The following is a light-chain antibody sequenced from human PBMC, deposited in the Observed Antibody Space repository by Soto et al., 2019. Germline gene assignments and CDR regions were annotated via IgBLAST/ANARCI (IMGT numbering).Light chain of an antibody. CDR1: KLGERF. J-gene: IGLJ2*01. V-gene: IGLV3-1*01. CDR3: QAWDSSTGVV. Sequence: SYELTQPPSVSVSPGQTASITCSGDKLGERFACWYQQKAGQSPVMVIYQDTKRPSGIPERFSGSNSGNTATLTISGTQAMDEADYYCQAWDSSTGVVFGGGTKLTV. CDR2: QDT.